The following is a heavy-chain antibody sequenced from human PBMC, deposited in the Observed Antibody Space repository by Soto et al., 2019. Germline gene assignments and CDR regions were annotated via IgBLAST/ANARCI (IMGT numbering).Heavy chain of an antibody. CDR2: MNPNTGKT. Sequence: QVQLVQSGAEVKTPGASVKVSCKASGYTFTDYDINSVRQAPGQGLEWVGRMNPNTGKTDYAQKFQARVTMTRDISISTAYLELSSLGYEDTAVFYCSTWGGSGGYTGFFWGQGTLVTVAS. CDR1: GYTFTDYD. V-gene: IGHV1-8*01. J-gene: IGHJ4*02. CDR3: STWGGSGGYTGFF. D-gene: IGHD1-26*01.